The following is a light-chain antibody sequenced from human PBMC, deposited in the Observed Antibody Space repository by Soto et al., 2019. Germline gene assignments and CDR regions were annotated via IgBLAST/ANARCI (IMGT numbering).Light chain of an antibody. CDR1: QSISSW. CDR3: QQYSYFAT. CDR2: KAS. Sequence: DIQMTQSPSTLSASVGDRVTITCRASQSISSWLTWYQQKAGQAPKLLIYKASIVESGVPSRFSGSGSGTEFTLTISSLQPDDSPTYYCQQYSYFATFGQGTRVEVK. J-gene: IGKJ1*01. V-gene: IGKV1-5*03.